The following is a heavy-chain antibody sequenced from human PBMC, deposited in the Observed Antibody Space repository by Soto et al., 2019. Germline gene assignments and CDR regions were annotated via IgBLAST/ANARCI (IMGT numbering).Heavy chain of an antibody. V-gene: IGHV4-4*07. CDR1: GGSIYTYS. CDR3: ATIVGANDY. CDR2: IYSSGSA. D-gene: IGHD1-26*01. J-gene: IGHJ4*02. Sequence: PSETLSLTCTVSGGSIYTYSWTWIRQPAGKGLEWIGHIYSSGSANYNPSLKSRVSMSVDTSKNQFSLKLNSVTAADTAVYYCATIVGANDYWGQGTLVTVS.